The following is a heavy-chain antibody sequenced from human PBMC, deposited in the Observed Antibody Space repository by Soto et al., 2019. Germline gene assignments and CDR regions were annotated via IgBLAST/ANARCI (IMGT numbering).Heavy chain of an antibody. J-gene: IGHJ3*02. CDR2: IYYSGST. Sequence: SETLSLTCTVSGGSISSSSYYWGWIRQPPGKGLEWIGSIYYSGSTYYNTSLKSRVTISVDTSKNQFSLKLSSVTAADTAVYYCARHERYCSSTSCYEDAFDIWGQGTMVTVSS. CDR3: ARHERYCSSTSCYEDAFDI. D-gene: IGHD2-2*01. V-gene: IGHV4-39*01. CDR1: GGSISSSSYY.